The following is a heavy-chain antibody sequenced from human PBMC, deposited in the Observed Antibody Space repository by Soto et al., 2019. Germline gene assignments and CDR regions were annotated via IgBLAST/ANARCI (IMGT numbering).Heavy chain of an antibody. J-gene: IGHJ5*02. V-gene: IGHV4-59*01. D-gene: IGHD3-10*01. CDR1: CGSISSYY. CDR3: ARVAVYYYGSGSYFIGWFDP. CDR2: IYYSGST. Sequence: SETLSLTCTVSCGSISSYYWSWIRQPPGKGLEWIGYIYYSGSTNYNPSLKSRVTISVDTSKNQFSLKLSSVTAADTAVYYCARVAVYYYGSGSYFIGWFDPWGQGTLVTVSS.